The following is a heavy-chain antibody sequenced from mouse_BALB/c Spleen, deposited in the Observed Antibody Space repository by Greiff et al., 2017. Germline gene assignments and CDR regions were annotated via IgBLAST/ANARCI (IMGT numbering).Heavy chain of an antibody. CDR1: GFSLTSYG. CDR2: IWAGGST. V-gene: IGHV2-9*02. CDR3: ARGELFYAMDY. Sequence: QVQLQQSGPGLVAPSQSLSITCTVSGFSLTSYGVHWVRQPPGKGLEWLGVIWAGGSTNYNSALMSRLSISKDNSKSQVFIKMNSLQTDDTAMYYCARGELFYAMDYWGQGTSVTVSS. J-gene: IGHJ4*01.